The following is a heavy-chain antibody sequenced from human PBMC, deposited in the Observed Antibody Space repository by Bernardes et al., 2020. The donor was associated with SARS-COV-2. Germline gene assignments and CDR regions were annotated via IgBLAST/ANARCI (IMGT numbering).Heavy chain of an antibody. CDR1: GFIFSSYW. CDR2: IKQDGSEK. J-gene: IGHJ6*02. D-gene: IGHD2-2*01. CDR3: ARDIVVVSSYYYYGKDV. V-gene: IGHV3-7*01. Sequence: GRSLRLSCAASGFIFSSYWMSWVRQAPGKGLEWVANIKQDGSEKYYVDSVKGRFTISRDNAKNSLYLQMNSLRAEDTAVYYCARDIVVVSSYYYYGKDVWGQGTTATVSS.